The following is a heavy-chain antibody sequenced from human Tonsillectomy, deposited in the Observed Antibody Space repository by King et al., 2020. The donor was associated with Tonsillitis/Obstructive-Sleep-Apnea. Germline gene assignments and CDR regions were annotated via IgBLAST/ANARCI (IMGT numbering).Heavy chain of an antibody. V-gene: IGHV4-34*01. CDR1: GGSFSGYY. CDR2: INHSGST. CDR3: ARGGKDIVVVPAAPHRDY. Sequence: VQLQQWGAGLLKPSETLSLTCAVYGGSFSGYYWSWIRQPPGKGLEWIGEINHSGSTNYNPSLKSRVTISVDTSKNQFSLKLSSVTAADTAVYYCARGGKDIVVVPAAPHRDYWGQGTLVTVSS. D-gene: IGHD2-2*01. J-gene: IGHJ4*02.